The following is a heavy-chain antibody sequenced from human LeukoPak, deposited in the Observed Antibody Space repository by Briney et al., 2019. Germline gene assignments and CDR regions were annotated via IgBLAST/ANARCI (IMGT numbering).Heavy chain of an antibody. CDR1: GGSISSSSYY. CDR2: IYYSGST. D-gene: IGHD4-17*01. J-gene: IGHJ5*02. V-gene: IGHV4-39*07. CDR3: AREGHDYGDNWFDP. Sequence: SETLSLTCTVSGGSISSSSYYWGWIRQPPGKGLEWIGSIYYSGSTYYNPSLKSRVTISVDTSKNQFSLKLSSVTAADTAVYYCAREGHDYGDNWFDPWGQGTLVTVSS.